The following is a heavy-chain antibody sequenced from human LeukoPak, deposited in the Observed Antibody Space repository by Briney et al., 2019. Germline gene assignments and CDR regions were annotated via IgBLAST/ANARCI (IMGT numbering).Heavy chain of an antibody. CDR3: TTDMGSKVH. J-gene: IGHJ4*02. CDR1: GFTFSNAW. V-gene: IGHV3-15*01. CDR2: IKRKIDGETT. Sequence: PGGSLRLSCAASGFTFSNAWMTWVRQAPGKGLDWVGLIKRKIDGETTDYAAPVKGRFTISRDDSESMLYLQMDSLKTEDTAVYYCTTDMGSKVHWGQGALVTVSS. D-gene: IGHD1-26*01.